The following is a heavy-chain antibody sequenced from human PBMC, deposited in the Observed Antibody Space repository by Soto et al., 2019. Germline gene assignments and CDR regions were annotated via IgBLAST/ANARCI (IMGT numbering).Heavy chain of an antibody. CDR2: ISAYNGNT. D-gene: IGHD2-15*01. CDR3: ARFEGIVVEPLFDY. J-gene: IGHJ4*02. V-gene: IGHV1-18*01. Sequence: QVQLVQSGAEVKKPGASVKVSCKASGYTFTSYGISWVRQAPGQGLEWKGWISAYNGNTNYAQKLQGRVTMTTYTSTSTAYMELRSMRSDDTAVYYCARFEGIVVEPLFDYWGQGTLVTVSS. CDR1: GYTFTSYG.